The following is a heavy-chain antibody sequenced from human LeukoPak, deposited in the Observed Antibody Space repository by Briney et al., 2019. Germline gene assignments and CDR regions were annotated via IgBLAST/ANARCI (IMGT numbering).Heavy chain of an antibody. D-gene: IGHD3-3*01. CDR2: ISGSGGST. Sequence: GWSLRLSCAASGFTFSRYAMSWVRPAPGKGLEWVAAISGSGGSTYYADAVKGRFTISRDKSENTLYLQMNSLRAEDTAVYYCAKDPRRFLEWLPNPSFVYWGQRTLVTVSS. CDR3: AKDPRRFLEWLPNPSFVY. CDR1: GFTFSRYA. J-gene: IGHJ4*02. V-gene: IGHV3-23*01.